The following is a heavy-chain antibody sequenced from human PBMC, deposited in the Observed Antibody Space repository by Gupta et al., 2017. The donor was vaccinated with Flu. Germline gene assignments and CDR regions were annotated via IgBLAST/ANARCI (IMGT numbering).Heavy chain of an antibody. CDR2: INHSGST. D-gene: IGHD5-18*01. CDR1: GGSFSGYY. J-gene: IGHJ6*02. V-gene: IGHV4-34*01. Sequence: QVQLQQWGAGLLKPSETLSLTCAVYGGSFSGYYWSWIRQPPGKGLEWIGEINHSGSTNYHPSLKSRVTISVDTSKNQFSLQLSSVTAADTAVYYCARVRYSYGPPYYYYYGMDVWGQGTTVTVSS. CDR3: ARVRYSYGPPYYYYYGMDV.